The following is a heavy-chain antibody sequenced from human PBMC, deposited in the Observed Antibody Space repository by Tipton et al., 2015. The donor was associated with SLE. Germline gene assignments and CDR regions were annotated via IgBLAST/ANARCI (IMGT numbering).Heavy chain of an antibody. V-gene: IGHV1-46*01. Sequence: QLVQSGAEVKKPGASVKVSCKASGYTFTSYYMHWVRQAPGQGLEWMGIINPSGGSTSYAQKFQGRVTMTRDTSTSTVYMELSSLRSEDTAVYYCARDRKVNLGGSFGTPYYYYGMDVWGQGTTVTVSS. D-gene: IGHD3-16*01. CDR3: ARDRKVNLGGSFGTPYYYYGMDV. CDR2: INPSGGST. CDR1: GYTFTSYY. J-gene: IGHJ6*02.